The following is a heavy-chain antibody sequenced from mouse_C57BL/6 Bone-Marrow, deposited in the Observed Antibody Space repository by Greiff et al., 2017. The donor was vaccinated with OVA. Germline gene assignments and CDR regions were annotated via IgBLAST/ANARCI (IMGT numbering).Heavy chain of an antibody. CDR2: IYPRSGNT. D-gene: IGHD1-1*01. J-gene: IGHJ3*01. Sequence: VQLQQSGAELARPGASVKLSCKASGYTFTSYGISWVKQRTGQGLEWIGEIYPRSGNTYYNEKFKGKATLTADKSSSTAYMELRSLTSEDSAVYFCARRRDYYGSSQAWFAYWCQGTLVTVSA. CDR1: GYTFTSYG. V-gene: IGHV1-81*01. CDR3: ARRRDYYGSSQAWFAY.